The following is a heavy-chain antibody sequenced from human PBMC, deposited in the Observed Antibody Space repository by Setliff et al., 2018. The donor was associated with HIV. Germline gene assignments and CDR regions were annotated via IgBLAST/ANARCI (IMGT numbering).Heavy chain of an antibody. CDR3: ARDLSTHWSGYSLGF. Sequence: ASVKVSCKASGYTFTDYYFHWVRQAPGQGLEWMGWINPKFGGTLYAQKFRGRVTMTRDMSINTVYVELSSLSSDDTAVYYCARDLSTHWSGYSLGFWGPGTLVTAPQ. CDR1: GYTFTDYY. CDR2: INPKFGGT. V-gene: IGHV1-2*02. J-gene: IGHJ4*02. D-gene: IGHD3-3*01.